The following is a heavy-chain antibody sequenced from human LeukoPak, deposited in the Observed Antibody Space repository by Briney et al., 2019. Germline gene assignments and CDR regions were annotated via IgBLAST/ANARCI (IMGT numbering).Heavy chain of an antibody. CDR2: ISSNGGST. Sequence: GGSLRLSCSGSGFTFSSYVMHWVRQAPGKGLEYVSAISSNGGSTYYADSVKGRFTISRDNSKNTLYLQMSSLRAEDTAVYYCAKNSGSTALWGQGTLVTVSS. D-gene: IGHD1-26*01. CDR1: GFTFSSYV. CDR3: AKNSGSTAL. V-gene: IGHV3-64D*06. J-gene: IGHJ4*02.